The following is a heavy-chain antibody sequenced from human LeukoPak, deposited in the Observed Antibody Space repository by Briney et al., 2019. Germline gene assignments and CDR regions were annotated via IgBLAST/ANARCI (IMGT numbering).Heavy chain of an antibody. D-gene: IGHD5-12*01. CDR1: GFTFDDYA. V-gene: IGHV3-9*01. Sequence: PGRSLRLSCAASGFTFDDYAMHWVRQAPGKGLEWVSGISWNSGSIGYADSVKGRFTISRDNAKNSLYLQMNSLRAEDTALYYCAKVRSGRGLYYFDYWGQGTLVTVSS. CDR3: AKVRSGRGLYYFDY. CDR2: ISWNSGSI. J-gene: IGHJ4*02.